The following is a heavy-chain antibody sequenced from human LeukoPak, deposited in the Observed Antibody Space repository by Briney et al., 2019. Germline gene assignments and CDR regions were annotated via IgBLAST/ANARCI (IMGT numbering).Heavy chain of an antibody. CDR3: AREVPATASFDY. CDR2: IYYSGST. Sequence: PSETLSLTCTVSGGSISSYYWSWIRQLPGKGLEWIGYIYYSGSTNYNPSLKSRVTTSVDTSKNQFSLKLSSVTAADTAVYYCAREVPATASFDYWGQGTLVTVSS. V-gene: IGHV4-59*01. D-gene: IGHD2-2*01. CDR1: GGSISSYY. J-gene: IGHJ4*02.